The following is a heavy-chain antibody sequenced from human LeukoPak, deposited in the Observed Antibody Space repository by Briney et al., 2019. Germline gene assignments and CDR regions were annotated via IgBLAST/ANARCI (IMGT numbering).Heavy chain of an antibody. Sequence: ASVKVSCKASGYTFTGYYMHWVRQAPGQGLEWMGRINPNSGGTNYAQKFQGRVTMTRDTSISTAYMELSRLRSGDTAVYYCARIFGSGSYDWFDPWGQGTLVTVSS. V-gene: IGHV1-2*06. CDR3: ARIFGSGSYDWFDP. CDR1: GYTFTGYY. D-gene: IGHD3-10*01. J-gene: IGHJ5*02. CDR2: INPNSGGT.